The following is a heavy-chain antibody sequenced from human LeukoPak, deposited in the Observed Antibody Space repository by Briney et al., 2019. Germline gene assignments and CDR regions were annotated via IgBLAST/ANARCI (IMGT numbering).Heavy chain of an antibody. V-gene: IGHV3-23*01. CDR2: ISGSGGST. D-gene: IGHD2-15*01. CDR3: AKALKRIYYYGMDV. Sequence: GGSLRLSCAASGFXFSSYAISWVRQAPGKGLEWVSAISGSGGSTYYADSVKGRFTISRDNSKNTLYLQMNSLRAEDTAVYYCAKALKRIYYYGMDVWGQGTTVTVSS. J-gene: IGHJ6*02. CDR1: GFXFSSYA.